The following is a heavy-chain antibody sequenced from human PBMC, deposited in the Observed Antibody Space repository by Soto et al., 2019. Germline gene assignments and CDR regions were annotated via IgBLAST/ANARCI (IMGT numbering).Heavy chain of an antibody. J-gene: IGHJ4*02. CDR1: GFTFSSYA. Sequence: GVSLRLSCAASGFTFSSYAMLWVRHAPGKGLEYVSAISRYGGSTYYANSVKGRFTISRDNAKNTLYLQMVSLRAEDTAVYYFSFQWYDDGRAHFDSRAQGSLV. CDR3: SFQWYDDGRAHFDS. D-gene: IGHD3-16*01. V-gene: IGHV3-64*01. CDR2: ISRYGGST.